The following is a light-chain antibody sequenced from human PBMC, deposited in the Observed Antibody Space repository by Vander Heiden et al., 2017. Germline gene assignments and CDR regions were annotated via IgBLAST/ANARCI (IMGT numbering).Light chain of an antibody. CDR2: GNS. J-gene: IGLJ2*01. CDR3: QAYDSSLVV. CDR1: SSNIGAGFD. Sequence: QSVLTQPPSVSGAPGQRVTISCTGSSSNIGAGFDVHWYQQPPATAHILLIYGNSNRTAGVPDRFSASKSGTAAPPTITGREAEDDDYYYCQAYDSSLVVFGGGTKLTVL. V-gene: IGLV1-40*01.